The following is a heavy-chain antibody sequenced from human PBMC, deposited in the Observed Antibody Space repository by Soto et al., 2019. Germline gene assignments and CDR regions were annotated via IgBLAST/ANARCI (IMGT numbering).Heavy chain of an antibody. D-gene: IGHD3-10*01. CDR3: VRVRRGQMDY. V-gene: IGHV1-18*01. Sequence: ASVKVSCKASGYLFTDYGIAWVRQAPGQGLEWMGWINVFNGDPRYAPNLQGRVTVTKDTSTNTASMELRSLRSDDTAVYFCVRVRRGQMDYWGQGSLVTVSS. CDR1: GYLFTDYG. J-gene: IGHJ4*02. CDR2: INVFNGDP.